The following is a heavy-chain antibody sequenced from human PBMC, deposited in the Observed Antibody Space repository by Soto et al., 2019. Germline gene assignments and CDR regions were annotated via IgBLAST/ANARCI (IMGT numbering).Heavy chain of an antibody. CDR2: IKQDGSEK. V-gene: IGHV3-7*03. D-gene: IGHD6-13*01. CDR3: ARAGRGQRLVSCLDV. CDR1: AFTLSNYW. Sequence: EVQLVESGGDLVQPGGSLRLSCAASAFTLSNYWMSWVRQAPGKGLEWVANIKQDGSEKYYVDSVKGRFTISRDNAKNSLYLHMNSLRAEDTAVYYCARAGRGQRLVSCLDVWGQGTTVTVSS. J-gene: IGHJ6*02.